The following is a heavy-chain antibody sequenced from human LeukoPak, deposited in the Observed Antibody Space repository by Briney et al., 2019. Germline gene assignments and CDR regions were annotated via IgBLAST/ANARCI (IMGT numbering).Heavy chain of an antibody. D-gene: IGHD6-13*01. CDR2: IYYIGST. V-gene: IGHV4-59*01. CDR1: GGSISSYY. Sequence: SETLSLTCTVSGGSISSYYWSWIRQPPGKGLEWIGYIYYIGSTNYNPSLKSRVTISVDTSKNQFSLKLSSVTAADTAVYYCARAFTSSWYMDVWGKGTTVTISS. CDR3: ARAFTSSWYMDV. J-gene: IGHJ6*03.